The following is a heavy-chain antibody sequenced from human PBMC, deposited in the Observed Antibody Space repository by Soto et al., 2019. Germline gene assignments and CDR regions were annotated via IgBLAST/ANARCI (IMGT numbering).Heavy chain of an antibody. Sequence: PSXTLSLTCAVYGGSFSGYYWSWIRQPPGKGLEWIGEINHSGSTNYNPSLKSRVTISVDTSKNQFSLKLSSVTAADTAVYYCARGLDWPRYFWSGYYAPAYYYYTDVWGKGTTVTVSS. J-gene: IGHJ6*03. CDR3: ARGLDWPRYFWSGYYAPAYYYYTDV. CDR1: GGSFSGYY. V-gene: IGHV4-34*01. CDR2: INHSGST. D-gene: IGHD3-3*01.